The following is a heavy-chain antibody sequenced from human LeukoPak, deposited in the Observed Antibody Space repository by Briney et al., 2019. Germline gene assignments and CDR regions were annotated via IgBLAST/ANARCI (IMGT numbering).Heavy chain of an antibody. Sequence: SQTLSLTCTVSGGSISSGDYYWSWIRQPPGRGLEWIVYIYYGGSTYYTPSLQSRVTISVDTSKNQFSLKLSSVTAADTAVYYCAGDREYQPWKDYYYGMDVWGQGTTVTVSS. D-gene: IGHD2-2*01. CDR3: AGDREYQPWKDYYYGMDV. CDR1: GGSISSGDYY. CDR2: IYYGGST. V-gene: IGHV4-30-4*01. J-gene: IGHJ6*02.